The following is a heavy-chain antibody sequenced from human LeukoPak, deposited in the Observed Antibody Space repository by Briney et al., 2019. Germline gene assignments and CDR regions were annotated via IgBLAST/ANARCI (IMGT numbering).Heavy chain of an antibody. J-gene: IGHJ5*02. CDR1: GGSFSGHY. Sequence: PSETLSLTCAVYGGSFSGHYWNWIRQPPGKGLEWIGEINHSGSTHYNPSFKSRVTISVDTSKNQLSLRLSSVTAADTALYYSARGPDSGSYFAWFDPWGQGTLVTVSS. CDR2: INHSGST. D-gene: IGHD3-10*01. V-gene: IGHV4-34*01. CDR3: ARGPDSGSYFAWFDP.